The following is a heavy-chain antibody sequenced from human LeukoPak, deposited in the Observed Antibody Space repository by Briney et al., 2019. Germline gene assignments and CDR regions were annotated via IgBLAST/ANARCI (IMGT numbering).Heavy chain of an antibody. Sequence: SETLSLTCTVSGGSINSYYWSWIRQPAGKGLEWIGRIYTSERTNYNPSLKSRVTMSLDTSKNQFSLKLTSVTAADTAVYYCARDLEWSINDYYFYYYMDVWGKGTTVTVSS. D-gene: IGHD3-3*01. CDR1: GGSINSYY. CDR3: ARDLEWSINDYYFYYYMDV. CDR2: IYTSERT. J-gene: IGHJ6*03. V-gene: IGHV4-4*07.